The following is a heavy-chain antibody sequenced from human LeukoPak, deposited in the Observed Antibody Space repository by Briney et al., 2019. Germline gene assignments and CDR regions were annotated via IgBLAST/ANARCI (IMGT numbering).Heavy chain of an antibody. CDR2: IILRFGTV. D-gene: IGHD1-26*01. V-gene: IGHV1-69*13. CDR1: GGTFSSYA. J-gene: IGHJ6*03. CDR3: ARGKPASGSFYKDQYHYMDV. Sequence: GASVKVSCKASGGTFSSYAISWVRQAPGQGPEWMGGIILRFGTVNYAQKFQGRVTITADESTNTAYMEMSSLKSEDTAICYCARGKPASGSFYKDQYHYMDVWGKGTAVTISS.